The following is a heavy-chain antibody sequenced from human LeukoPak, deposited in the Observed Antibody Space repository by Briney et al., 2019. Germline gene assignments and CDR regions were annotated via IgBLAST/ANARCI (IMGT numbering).Heavy chain of an antibody. Sequence: ASVKVSCKASGYTFTGYYMHWVRQAPGQGLEWMGWINPNSGGTNYAQKFQGRVTITRDTSISTAYMELSRLRSDDTTVYYCARGPLIVATIFAGLVFDYWGQGTLVTVSS. CDR1: GYTFTGYY. V-gene: IGHV1-2*02. CDR3: ARGPLIVATIFAGLVFDY. CDR2: INPNSGGT. J-gene: IGHJ4*02. D-gene: IGHD5-12*01.